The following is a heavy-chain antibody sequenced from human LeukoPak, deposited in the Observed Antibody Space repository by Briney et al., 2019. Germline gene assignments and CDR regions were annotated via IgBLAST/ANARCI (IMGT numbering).Heavy chain of an antibody. D-gene: IGHD6-19*01. J-gene: IGHJ4*02. CDR1: GFTFSSYS. CDR3: ARERSSGWYFDY. CDR2: ISSSSSYI. V-gene: IGHV3-21*01. Sequence: GGSLSLSCAASGFTFSSYSMNWVRQAPGKGLEWVSSISSSSSYIYYADSVKGRFTISRENAKNSLYLQMNSLRAEDTAVYYCARERSSGWYFDYWGQGTLVTVSS.